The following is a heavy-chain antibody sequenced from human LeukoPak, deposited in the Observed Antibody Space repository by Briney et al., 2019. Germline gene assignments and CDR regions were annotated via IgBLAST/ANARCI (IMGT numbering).Heavy chain of an antibody. V-gene: IGHV3-23*01. CDR2: ISGSGIST. D-gene: IGHD6-13*01. CDR1: GFTFSSYD. J-gene: IGHJ3*02. CDR3: AKDRVTAAGDDAFDI. Sequence: GGSLRLSCAASGFTFSSYDMSWVRQAPGKGLEWVSGISGSGISTYYADSVKGRFTFSRDNSKNTLYLQMNSLRAEDTAVYFCAKDRVTAAGDDAFDIWGQGTIVTVSS.